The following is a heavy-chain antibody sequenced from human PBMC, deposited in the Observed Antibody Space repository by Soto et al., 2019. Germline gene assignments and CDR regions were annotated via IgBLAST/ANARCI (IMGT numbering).Heavy chain of an antibody. CDR2: FDPEDGET. V-gene: IGHV1-24*01. J-gene: IGHJ4*02. Sequence: ASVKVSCKVSGYTLADLSMQWVQQAHGKGLEWMGGFDPEDGETIYAQKFQGRVTMTEDTATDTAYMELSSLRSEDTAVYYCATHRSGRFLEWLPEGSLGYWGQGTLVTVSS. D-gene: IGHD3-3*01. CDR3: ATHRSGRFLEWLPEGSLGY. CDR1: GYTLADLS.